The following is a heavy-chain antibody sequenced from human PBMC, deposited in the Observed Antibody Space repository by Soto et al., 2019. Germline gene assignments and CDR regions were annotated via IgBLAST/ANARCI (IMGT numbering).Heavy chain of an antibody. CDR3: TRDYDFWSGYYRVSGQRRHY. Sequence: ASVKVSCKASGYTFTSYGISWVRQAPGQGLEWMGWISAYNGNTNYAQKLQGRVTMTTDTSTSTAYMELRSLRSDDTAVYYCTRDYDFWSGYYRVSGQRRHYWGQGTLVTVSS. V-gene: IGHV1-18*01. D-gene: IGHD3-3*01. J-gene: IGHJ4*02. CDR2: ISAYNGNT. CDR1: GYTFTSYG.